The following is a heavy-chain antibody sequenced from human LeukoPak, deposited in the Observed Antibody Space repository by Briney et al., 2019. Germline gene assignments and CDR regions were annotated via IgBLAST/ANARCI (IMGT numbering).Heavy chain of an antibody. CDR1: GFTFSNYD. J-gene: IGHJ6*03. CDR3: AKAIGYSYGSYYYMDV. V-gene: IGHV3-23*01. CDR2: ISGSGGST. Sequence: GGSLRLSCAASGFTFSNYDMSWVRQAPGKGLEWASTISGSGGSTYYADSVKGRFTISRDNSRDTLYLQMNSLRAADTAVYSCAKAIGYSYGSYYYMDVWGKGTTVTVSS. D-gene: IGHD5-18*01.